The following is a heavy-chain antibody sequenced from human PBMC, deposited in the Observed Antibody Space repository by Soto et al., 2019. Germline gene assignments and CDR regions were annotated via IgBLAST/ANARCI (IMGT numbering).Heavy chain of an antibody. D-gene: IGHD3-22*01. V-gene: IGHV4-31*03. J-gene: IGHJ4*02. CDR1: GGSISSGTYY. Sequence: SETLSLTCTVSGGSISSGTYYWTWIRQQPGKGLEWIGNIYYSGSTYYSPSLTSRATISADTSKNQFSLRLSSVTAADTAVYYCASGDSSWAFVDYWGQGTLVTVSS. CDR3: ASGDSSWAFVDY. CDR2: IYYSGST.